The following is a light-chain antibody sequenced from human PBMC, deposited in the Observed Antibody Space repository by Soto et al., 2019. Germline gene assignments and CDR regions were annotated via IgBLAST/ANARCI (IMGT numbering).Light chain of an antibody. CDR3: QQYNNWPYT. CDR2: GAS. V-gene: IGKV3-15*01. J-gene: IGKJ2*01. CDR1: QSVSSN. Sequence: EIVMTQSPATLSVSPGERATLSCRASQSVSSNLAWYQQKPGQAPRLLIYGASTRATGIPGGFSGSGSGTEFSLTISSLQSEDFAVYYCQQYNNWPYTCGQGTKLEIK.